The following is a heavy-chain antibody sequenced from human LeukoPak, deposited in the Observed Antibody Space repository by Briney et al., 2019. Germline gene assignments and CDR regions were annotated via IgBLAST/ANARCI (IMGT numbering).Heavy chain of an antibody. D-gene: IGHD3-10*01. CDR2: ISGSGGST. J-gene: IGHJ4*02. Sequence: GGSLRLSCAASGFSFSSYAMSWVRQAPGKGLEWVSAISGSGGSTYYADSVKGRFTISRDNAKNSLYLQMNSLRAEDTAVYYCASLRHYYGSGSYSYFDYWGQGTLVTVSS. CDR1: GFSFSSYA. CDR3: ASLRHYYGSGSYSYFDY. V-gene: IGHV3-23*01.